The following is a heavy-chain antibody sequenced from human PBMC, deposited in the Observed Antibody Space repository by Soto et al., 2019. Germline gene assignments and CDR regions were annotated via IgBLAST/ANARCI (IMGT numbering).Heavy chain of an antibody. V-gene: IGHV4-39*01. D-gene: IGHD4-4*01. CDR1: GGSISSSSYY. J-gene: IGHJ5*02. CDR2: LYYSAST. CDR3: ARHGGGGLRGGNYFDP. Sequence: QLQLQESGPGLVKSSETLSLTCTISGGSISSSSYYWGWIRQPPGKGLEWIGSLYYSASTYYNPSLKSGVTISAGTYKNPHSLRLGAVTDADTAVYYCARHGGGGLRGGNYFDPWGHGTLVTVSS.